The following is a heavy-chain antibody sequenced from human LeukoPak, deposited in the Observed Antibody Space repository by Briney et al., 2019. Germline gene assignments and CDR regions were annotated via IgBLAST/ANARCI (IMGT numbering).Heavy chain of an antibody. Sequence: GASVMVSCKASGYTFTNYDISWVRQATGQGLEWMGWISAYNGNTNYAQKLQGRVTMTTDTSTSTAYMELRSLRSDYTAVYYCARDRIVGAPTTLSPFDYWGQGTLVTVSS. CDR3: ARDRIVGAPTTLSPFDY. V-gene: IGHV1-18*01. D-gene: IGHD1-26*01. CDR2: ISAYNGNT. CDR1: GYTFTNYD. J-gene: IGHJ4*02.